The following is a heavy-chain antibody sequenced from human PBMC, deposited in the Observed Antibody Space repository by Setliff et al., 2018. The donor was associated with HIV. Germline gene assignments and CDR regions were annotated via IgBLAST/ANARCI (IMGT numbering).Heavy chain of an antibody. CDR3: GRGNAYANRSGWTLDV. D-gene: IGHD3-3*01. J-gene: IGHJ6*04. CDR2: VSYDGSNK. CDR1: GFTFSNYA. Sequence: GGSLRLSCAASGFTFSNYAMHWVRQAPGKGLEWVAVVSYDGSNKYYADSVKGRFTISRDNSKNTLYLQMNSLRAEDTAVYYCGRGNAYANRSGWTLDVWGKGTTVTVSS. V-gene: IGHV3-30*04.